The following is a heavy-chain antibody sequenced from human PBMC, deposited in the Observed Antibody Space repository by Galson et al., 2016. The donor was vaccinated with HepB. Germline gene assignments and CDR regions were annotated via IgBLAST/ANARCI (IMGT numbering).Heavy chain of an antibody. CDR1: GFTFSNHD. V-gene: IGHV3-23*01. CDR2: INYRGDST. J-gene: IGHJ4*02. CDR3: LKDPNWGSGC. Sequence: SLRLSCAASGFTFSNHDMNWVRQAPGKGLEWVSNINYRGDSTSYADSVKGRFSISRDNSRDALYLQMNSLRAEDTAVYYCLKDPNWGSGCWGLGTLVTVSS. D-gene: IGHD7-27*01.